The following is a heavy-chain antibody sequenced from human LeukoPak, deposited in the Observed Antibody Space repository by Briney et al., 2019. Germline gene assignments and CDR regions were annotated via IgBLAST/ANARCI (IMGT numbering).Heavy chain of an antibody. CDR2: ISSSSSYI. J-gene: IGHJ6*02. Sequence: NPGGSLRLSCAASGFTFSCYSMNWVRQAPGKGLEWVSSISSSSSYIYYADSVKGRFTISRDNAKNSLYLQMNSLRAEDTAVYYCARPQMATITRYYGMDVWGQGTTVTVSS. CDR1: GFTFSCYS. CDR3: ARPQMATITRYYGMDV. V-gene: IGHV3-21*01. D-gene: IGHD5-24*01.